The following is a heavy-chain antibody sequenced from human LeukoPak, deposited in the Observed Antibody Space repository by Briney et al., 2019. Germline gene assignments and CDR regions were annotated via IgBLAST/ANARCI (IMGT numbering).Heavy chain of an antibody. V-gene: IGHV1-69*05. CDR2: IIPIFGTA. Sequence: ASVKVACKASGGTFSSYAMSWVRQATGQGPECMERIIPIFGTANYSQKFQGRVTITTDESTSTAYMELSSLRSEDTAVYYCARDVMVRGVIHFDYWGQGTLVTVSS. CDR1: GGTFSSYA. CDR3: ARDVMVRGVIHFDY. J-gene: IGHJ4*02. D-gene: IGHD3-10*01.